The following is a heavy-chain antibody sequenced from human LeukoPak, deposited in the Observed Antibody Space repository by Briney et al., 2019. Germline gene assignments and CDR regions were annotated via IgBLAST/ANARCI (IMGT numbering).Heavy chain of an antibody. D-gene: IGHD6-13*01. CDR3: ARDLAAGTAA. CDR2: ISHDVSKK. CDR1: GFTFSNYA. Sequence: GGSLRLSCAASGFTFSNYAMHWVRQAPGKGLEWVAVISHDVSKKYYADSVKGRFSISRDNAKNSLYLQMNSLRAEDTALYYCARDLAAGTAAWGQGTTVTVSS. V-gene: IGHV3-30-3*01. J-gene: IGHJ6*02.